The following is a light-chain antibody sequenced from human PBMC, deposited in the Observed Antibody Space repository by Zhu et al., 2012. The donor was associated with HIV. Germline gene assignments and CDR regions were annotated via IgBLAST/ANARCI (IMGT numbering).Light chain of an antibody. V-gene: IGKV3-15*01. CDR2: GAS. CDR3: QHYYEWPLT. Sequence: EIVMTQSPATLSVSPGERATLSCRASQSIRSSLAWYQQRPGQTPRLLIYGASTRATGIPARFSGSGSGTEFTLTISSMQSEDFAVYYCQHYYEWPLTFGGGTKVEIK. J-gene: IGKJ4*01. CDR1: QSIRSS.